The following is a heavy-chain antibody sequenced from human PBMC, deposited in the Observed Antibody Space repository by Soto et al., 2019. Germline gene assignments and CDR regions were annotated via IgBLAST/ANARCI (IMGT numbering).Heavy chain of an antibody. CDR2: IYYSGTT. V-gene: IGHV4-39*01. D-gene: IGHD3-22*01. J-gene: IGHJ4*02. CDR1: GGSIGSSPYY. CDR3: ARHRQYYDTSGYQQRYFDY. Sequence: PSETLSLTCSVSGGSIGSSPYYWGWIRQPPGKGLEWLGTIYYSGTTSYNPSLKSRVIISVDTSNNQLFLKLRSVTAADTAVYYCARHRQYYDTSGYQQRYFDYWGQGTQVTVSS.